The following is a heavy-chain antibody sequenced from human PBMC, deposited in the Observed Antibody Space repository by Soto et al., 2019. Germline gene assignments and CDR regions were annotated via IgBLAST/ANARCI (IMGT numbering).Heavy chain of an antibody. J-gene: IGHJ4*02. CDR1: GGSISSGGYY. CDR3: ARFGADFWSGYSNYDY. CDR2: IYYSGST. V-gene: IGHV4-31*03. D-gene: IGHD3-3*01. Sequence: PSETLSLTCTVSGGSISSGGYYWSWIRQHPGKGLEWIGYIYYSGSTYYNPSLKSRVTISVDTSKSQFSLKLSSVTAADTAVYYCARFGADFWSGYSNYDYWGQGTLVTVSS.